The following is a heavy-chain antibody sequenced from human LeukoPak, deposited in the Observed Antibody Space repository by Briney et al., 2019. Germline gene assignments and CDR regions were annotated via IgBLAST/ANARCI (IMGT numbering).Heavy chain of an antibody. CDR3: AQGALRARTQRELACELRIAAAGLDY. CDR2: ISYDGSDK. V-gene: IGHV3-30*18. Sequence: PGGSLRLSCAASGFTFSSSGMHWVRQAPGKGLEWVAVISYDGSDKYYADSVKGRFTISRDNSKNTLYLQMNRLRAEDTAVYYCAQGALRARTQRELACELRIAAAGLDYGGQGTLVTVSA. J-gene: IGHJ4*02. CDR1: GFTFSSSG. D-gene: IGHD6-13*01.